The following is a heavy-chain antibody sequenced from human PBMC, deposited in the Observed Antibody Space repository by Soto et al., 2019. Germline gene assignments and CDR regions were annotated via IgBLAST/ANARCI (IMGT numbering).Heavy chain of an antibody. CDR3: ARESEDLTSNFDY. Sequence: GGSLRLSCAASGFTFTRYSMNWVRQAPGKELEWVSSISSTTNYIYYGDSMKGRFTISRDNAKNSLYLEMNSLRAEDTAVYYCARESEDLTSNFDYWGQGTLVTVSS. J-gene: IGHJ4*02. CDR2: ISSTTNYI. CDR1: GFTFTRYS. V-gene: IGHV3-21*06.